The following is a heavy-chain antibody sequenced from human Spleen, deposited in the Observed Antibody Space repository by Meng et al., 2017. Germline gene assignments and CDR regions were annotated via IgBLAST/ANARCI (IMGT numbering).Heavy chain of an antibody. V-gene: IGHV4-34*01. D-gene: IGHD2-21*02. CDR3: ARGAVVTLIFYHAMDV. Sequence: SQTLSLTCAVYGGSFSGYYWNWIRQPPGKGLEWIGEINHSGSTNYNPSLKSRVTISVDTSKNQFSLKLSSVTAADTAVYYCARGAVVTLIFYHAMDVWGQGTTVTVSS. J-gene: IGHJ6*02. CDR2: INHSGST. CDR1: GGSFSGYY.